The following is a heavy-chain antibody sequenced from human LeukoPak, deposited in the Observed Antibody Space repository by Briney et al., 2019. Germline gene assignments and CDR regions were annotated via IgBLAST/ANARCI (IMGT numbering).Heavy chain of an antibody. V-gene: IGHV3-20*04. D-gene: IGHD1-20*01. J-gene: IGHJ5*02. CDR3: ARVKLTGIQDWFDP. Sequence: GGALRLSCAGSGFTFDDYGMSWVRQVPGKGGEGVSVINWNGGSTGYADSVKGRFTISRDNAKNSLYLQMNSLRAEDTALYFCARVKLTGIQDWFDPWGQGTLVTVSS. CDR2: INWNGGST. CDR1: GFTFDDYG.